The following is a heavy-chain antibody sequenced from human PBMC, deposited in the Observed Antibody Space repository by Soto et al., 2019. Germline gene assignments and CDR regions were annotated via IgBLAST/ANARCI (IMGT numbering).Heavy chain of an antibody. V-gene: IGHV3-72*01. CDR2: IRNKANGYST. CDR1: GFTFSDHY. D-gene: IGHD1-20*01. J-gene: IGHJ4*02. CDR3: ARRITRSPPADGGN. Sequence: EVQLVESGGGLVQPGGSLRLSCTVSGFTFSDHYMDWVRQAPGKGLEWVGRIRNKANGYSTDYVASVKGRFTISRDDSKNSLYLQMNSLKTEDTAVYYCARRITRSPPADGGNWGQGTLVTVSS.